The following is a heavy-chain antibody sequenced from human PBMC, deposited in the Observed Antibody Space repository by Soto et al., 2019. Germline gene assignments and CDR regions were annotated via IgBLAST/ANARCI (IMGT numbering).Heavy chain of an antibody. V-gene: IGHV4-4*02. Sequence: SETLSLTCAVSGGSISSSNWWSWVRQPPGKGLEWIGEIYHSGSTNANPSLKRRVTISVDKSKNQFSLKLSPVTAADTAVYYCAKGSGSYYTAFDFWGQGTLVTVSS. D-gene: IGHD3-10*01. CDR2: IYHSGST. J-gene: IGHJ4*02. CDR3: AKGSGSYYTAFDF. CDR1: GGSISSSNW.